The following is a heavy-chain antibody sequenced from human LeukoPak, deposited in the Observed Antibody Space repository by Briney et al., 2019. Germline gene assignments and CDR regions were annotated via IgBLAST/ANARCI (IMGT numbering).Heavy chain of an antibody. CDR3: ARDGGYSGIYLCDY. CDR2: ISGSGGST. V-gene: IGHV3-23*01. D-gene: IGHD1-26*01. Sequence: QTGGSLRLSCAASGFTFSSHAMNWVRQAPGKGLEWVSVISGSGGSTRYADSVKGRLTISRDNAKNSLYLQMDSLRAEDTAVYYCARDGGYSGIYLCDYWGQGTLVTVSS. J-gene: IGHJ4*02. CDR1: GFTFSSHA.